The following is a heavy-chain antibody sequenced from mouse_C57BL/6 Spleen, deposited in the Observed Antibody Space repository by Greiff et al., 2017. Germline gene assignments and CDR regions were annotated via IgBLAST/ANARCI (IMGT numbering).Heavy chain of an antibody. Sequence: QVQLQQPGTELVKPGASVKLSCKASGYTFTSYWMHWVKQRPGQGLEWIGNINPSNGGTNYNEKFKSKATLTVDKSSSTAYMQLSSLTSEDSAVYDCAREGGLSYARDYWGQGTSVTVSS. CDR2: INPSNGGT. V-gene: IGHV1-53*01. J-gene: IGHJ4*01. D-gene: IGHD1-1*02. CDR1: GYTFTSYW. CDR3: AREGGLSYARDY.